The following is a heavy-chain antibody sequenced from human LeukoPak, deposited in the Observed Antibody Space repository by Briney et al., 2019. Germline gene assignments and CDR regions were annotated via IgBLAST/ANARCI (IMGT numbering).Heavy chain of an antibody. V-gene: IGHV3-30-3*01. CDR1: GFTFSSYA. CDR3: ARDMAMIVVVPYFQH. CDR2: ISYDGSNK. D-gene: IGHD3-22*01. Sequence: GRSLRLSCAASGFTFSSYAMHWVRQAPGKGLEWVAVISYDGSNKYYADSVKGRFTISRDNSKNTLCLQMNSLRAEDTAVYYCARDMAMIVVVPYFQHWGQGTLVTVSS. J-gene: IGHJ1*01.